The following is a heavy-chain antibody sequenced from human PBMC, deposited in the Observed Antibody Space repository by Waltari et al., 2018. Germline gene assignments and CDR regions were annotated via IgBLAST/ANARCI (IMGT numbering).Heavy chain of an antibody. CDR1: GGSISSYY. D-gene: IGHD4-17*01. CDR3: ARVPDDYGGNSGPYWYFDL. J-gene: IGHJ2*01. CDR2: IYYSGST. V-gene: IGHV4-59*01. Sequence: QVQLQESGPGLVKPSETLSLTCTVSGGSISSYYWSWIRQPPGKGLEWIGYIYYSGSTNHNPTLKSRVTISVDTSKNQFSLKLSSVTAADTAVYYCARVPDDYGGNSGPYWYFDLWGRGTLVTVSS.